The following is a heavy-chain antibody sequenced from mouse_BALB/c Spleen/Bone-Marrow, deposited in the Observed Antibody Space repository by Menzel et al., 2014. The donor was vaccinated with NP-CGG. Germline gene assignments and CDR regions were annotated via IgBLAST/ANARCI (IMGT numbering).Heavy chain of an antibody. Sequence: VQLQQSGAVLVRPGAAVKMSCKASGYTFSNYWMHWVKQRPGQGLEWIGTIHPGNSDTTYNQKFKGKSILTAVTSTSTDCMKIIRLTNEDSAVYFCTTHARSDFDYWGQGTTLTVSS. CDR1: GYTFSNYW. CDR3: TTHARSDFDY. V-gene: IGHV1-5*01. J-gene: IGHJ2*01. CDR2: IHPGNSDT.